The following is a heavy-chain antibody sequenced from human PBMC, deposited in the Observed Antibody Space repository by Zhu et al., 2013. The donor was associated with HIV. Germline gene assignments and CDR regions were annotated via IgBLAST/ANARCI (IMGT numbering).Heavy chain of an antibody. Sequence: QVQLVQSGAEVKKPGASVKVSCKASGYTFTSYDINWVRQATGQGLEWMGWMNPNSGNTGYAQKFQGRVTMTRNTSISTAYMELSSLRSEDTAVYYCARVIVVVPAAKYYFDYWGQGTLVTVSS. CDR3: ARVIVVVPAAKYYFDY. CDR2: MNPNSGNT. J-gene: IGHJ4*02. CDR1: GYTFTSYD. D-gene: IGHD2-2*01. V-gene: IGHV1-8*01.